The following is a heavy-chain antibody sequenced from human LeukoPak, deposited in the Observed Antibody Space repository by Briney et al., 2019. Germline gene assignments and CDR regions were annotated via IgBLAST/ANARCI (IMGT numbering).Heavy chain of an antibody. CDR1: GFTFGSNG. D-gene: IGHD1-26*01. J-gene: IGHJ4*02. CDR2: IYYDGSEQ. CDR3: ARLGAGRTADY. V-gene: IGHV3-33*01. Sequence: PGRSLRLSCVGSGFTFGSNGMHWVRQAPGKGLEWVAVIYYDGSEQYYADSVKGRFTISRDNSKNTLYLQMNSLRVEDTATYHCARLGAGRTADYWGQGTQVTVSS.